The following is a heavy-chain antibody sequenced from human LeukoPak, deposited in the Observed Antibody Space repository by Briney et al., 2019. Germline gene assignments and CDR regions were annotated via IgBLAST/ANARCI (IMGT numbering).Heavy chain of an antibody. CDR2: IYSDGST. D-gene: IGHD3-22*01. J-gene: IGHJ4*02. CDR1: GFSFSSNH. CDR3: ARVPLYDSSGYSLDY. V-gene: IGHV3-53*01. Sequence: GGSLRLSCAASGFSFSSNHMSWGRQAPGKGVEWVSVIYSDGSTYSTDSVRTRFTISRDNSKNTLFLQMNSLRAEDTAVYYCARVPLYDSSGYSLDYWGQGTLVTVSS.